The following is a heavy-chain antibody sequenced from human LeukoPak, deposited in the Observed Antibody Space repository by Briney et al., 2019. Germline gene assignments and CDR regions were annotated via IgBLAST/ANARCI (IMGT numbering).Heavy chain of an antibody. CDR3: ARVGDGYNHYHLYY. CDR1: GGSFSGYY. Sequence: SETLSLTCAVYGGSFSGYYWSWIRHPPGKGLEWIGEINHSGSTNYNPSLKSRVTISVDTSKDQFSLKLSSVTAADTAVYYRARVGDGYNHYHLYYWGQGTLVTVSS. D-gene: IGHD4-4*01. J-gene: IGHJ4*02. CDR2: INHSGST. V-gene: IGHV4-34*01.